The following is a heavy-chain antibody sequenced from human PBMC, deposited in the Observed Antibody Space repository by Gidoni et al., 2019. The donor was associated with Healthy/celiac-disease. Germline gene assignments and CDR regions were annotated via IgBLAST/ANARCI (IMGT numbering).Heavy chain of an antibody. CDR2: ISSSGSTR. D-gene: IGHD3-9*01. J-gene: IGHJ6*02. CDR3: ARVGVLRYVDWLSKVPKEKRHYYYGMDV. V-gene: IGHV3-48*03. CDR1: GFTFSSYA. Sequence: DVQLVESGGGLVQPGGSLRLSCAASGFTFSSYAMNWVRQAPGKGLEWVSYISSSGSTRYYADSVKGRFTISRDNDKNSLYRQMNSLRAEDKAVYYCARVGVLRYVDWLSKVPKEKRHYYYGMDVWGQGTTVTVSS.